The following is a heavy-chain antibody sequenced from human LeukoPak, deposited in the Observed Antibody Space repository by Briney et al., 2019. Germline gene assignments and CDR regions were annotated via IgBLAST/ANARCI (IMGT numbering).Heavy chain of an antibody. D-gene: IGHD3/OR15-3a*01. CDR1: GFTFSSYP. CDR3: ARGRTLSP. CDR2: ISYDGSNK. Sequence: GGSLRLSCAASGFTFSSYPMHWVRQAPGKGLEWVAVISYDGSNKYYADSVKGRFTISRDNSKNTLYLQMNSLRAEDTAVYYCARGRTLSPWGQGALVTVSS. J-gene: IGHJ5*02. V-gene: IGHV3-30-3*01.